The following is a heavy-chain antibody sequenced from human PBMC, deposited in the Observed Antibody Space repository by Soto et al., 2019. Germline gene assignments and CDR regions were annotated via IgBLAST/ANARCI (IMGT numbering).Heavy chain of an antibody. V-gene: IGHV3-30-3*01. CDR1: GFTFSSYA. Sequence: GGSLRLSCAASGFTFSSYAMHWVRQAPGKGLEWVAVISYDGSNKYYADSVKGRFTISRDNSKNTLYLKMNSLRAEDTAVYYCARDGGGYSYGYYFDYWGQGTLVTVSS. D-gene: IGHD5-18*01. CDR2: ISYDGSNK. CDR3: ARDGGGYSYGYYFDY. J-gene: IGHJ4*02.